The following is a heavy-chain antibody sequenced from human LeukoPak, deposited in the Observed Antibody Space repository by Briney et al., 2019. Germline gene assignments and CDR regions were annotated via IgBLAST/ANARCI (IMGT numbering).Heavy chain of an antibody. CDR2: MNPNSGNT. CDR3: ARGSEPHYYDSSTLDF. D-gene: IGHD3-22*01. Sequence: GASVKVSCKASGYTFTSYDINWVRQATGQGLEWMGWMNPNSGNTGYAQKFQGRVTITRHTSISTAYMELSSLRSEDTAVYYCARGSEPHYYDSSTLDFWGQGTLVTVSS. CDR1: GYTFTSYD. V-gene: IGHV1-8*01. J-gene: IGHJ4*02.